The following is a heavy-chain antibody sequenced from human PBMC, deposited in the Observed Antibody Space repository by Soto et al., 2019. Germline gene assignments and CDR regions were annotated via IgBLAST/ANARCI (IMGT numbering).Heavy chain of an antibody. CDR2: ISWNSGSI. V-gene: IGHV3-9*01. CDR3: AKDMGPDGYTTFDY. D-gene: IGHD5-12*01. Sequence: EVPLVESGGGLVQPGRSLRLSCTASGFTFDDYAMHWVRQAPGKGLEWVSGISWNSGSIGYADSVKGRFTISRDNAKNSLYLQMNSLRAEDTALYYCAKDMGPDGYTTFDYWGQGTLVTVSS. J-gene: IGHJ4*02. CDR1: GFTFDDYA.